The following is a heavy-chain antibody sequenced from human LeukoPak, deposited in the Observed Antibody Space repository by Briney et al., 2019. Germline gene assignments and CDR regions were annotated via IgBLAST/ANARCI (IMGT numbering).Heavy chain of an antibody. CDR3: ARDVRSGPLRYSDWLLSDY. Sequence: GASVKVSCKASGYTFTSYGISWVRQAPGQGLEWMGWISAYNGNTNYAQKLQGRVTMTTDTSTSTAYMELRSLRSDDTAVYYCARDVRSGPLRYSDWLLSDYWGQGTLVTVSS. CDR2: ISAYNGNT. CDR1: GYTFTSYG. D-gene: IGHD3-9*01. J-gene: IGHJ4*02. V-gene: IGHV1-18*01.